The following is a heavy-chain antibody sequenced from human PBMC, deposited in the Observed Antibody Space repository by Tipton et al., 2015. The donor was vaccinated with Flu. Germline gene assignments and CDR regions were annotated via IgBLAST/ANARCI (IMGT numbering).Heavy chain of an antibody. CDR3: ARRKFYDSSGYYYPLFDF. CDR2: IYHSGST. Sequence: TLSLTCGVSGYSISSGHYWGWIRQSPGKGLEWIASIYHSGSTYYNPSLKSRVTISVDTSKNQLSLKLTSVTAADTAAYYCARRKFYDSSGYYYPLFDFWGQGTLVTVSS. V-gene: IGHV4-38-2*01. J-gene: IGHJ4*02. CDR1: GYSISSGHY. D-gene: IGHD3-22*01.